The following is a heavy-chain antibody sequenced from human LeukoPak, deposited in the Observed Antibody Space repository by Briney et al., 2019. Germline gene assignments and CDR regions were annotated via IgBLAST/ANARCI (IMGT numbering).Heavy chain of an antibody. CDR3: AREGSYSYGLNFDY. CDR1: GFTVSSNY. V-gene: IGHV3-53*01. Sequence: GGSLRLSCAASGFTVSSNYMSWVRQAPGKGLEWVSVIYSGGSKYYADSVKGRFTISRENSKNTLYLQMNSLRAEDTAVYYCAREGSYSYGLNFDYWGQGTLVTVSS. D-gene: IGHD5-18*01. J-gene: IGHJ4*02. CDR2: IYSGGSK.